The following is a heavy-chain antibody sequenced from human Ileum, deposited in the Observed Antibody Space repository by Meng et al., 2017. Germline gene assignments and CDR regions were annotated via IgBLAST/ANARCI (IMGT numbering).Heavy chain of an antibody. Sequence: GESLKISCAGSGFTFRSYWIHWVRQAPGKGLAWVSRINSDGCNTNYAHAVKGRFTISRDNAKNTLYLQMNSLRAEDTAVYYCARDLIVVVQATQDYSYYGMDVWGQGTTVTVSS. D-gene: IGHD2-2*01. CDR3: ARDLIVVVQATQDYSYYGMDV. CDR1: GFTFRSYW. V-gene: IGHV3-74*01. J-gene: IGHJ6*02. CDR2: INSDGCNT.